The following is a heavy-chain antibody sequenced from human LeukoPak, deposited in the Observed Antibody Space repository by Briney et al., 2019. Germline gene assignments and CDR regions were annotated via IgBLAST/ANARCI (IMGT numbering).Heavy chain of an antibody. CDR1: GGSIINSNW. D-gene: IGHD2-8*02. CDR3: ARSVFDTRGGGAFDI. Sequence: PSGTLSLTCAVSGGSIINSNWWSWVRQPPGKGLEWIGEIYHSGSTNYNPSLKSRVTISVDKSKNHFSLKLISVTAADTAFYYCARSVFDTRGGGAFDIWGQGTMVTVSS. V-gene: IGHV4-4*02. CDR2: IYHSGST. J-gene: IGHJ3*02.